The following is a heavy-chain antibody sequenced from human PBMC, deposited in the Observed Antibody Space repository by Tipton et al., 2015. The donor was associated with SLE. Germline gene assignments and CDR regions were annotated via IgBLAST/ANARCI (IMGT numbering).Heavy chain of an antibody. CDR1: GFTFSNYG. V-gene: IGHV3-23*01. CDR3: AKDVSGYDPYFDY. J-gene: IGHJ4*02. CDR2: INTSGGSK. D-gene: IGHD5-12*01. Sequence: SLRLSCAASGFTFSNYGMSWVRQAPGKGLEWVSTINTSGGSKYYAASVKGRFTISRDNSKNTVDLQMNSLRSEDTAVYYCAKDVSGYDPYFDYWGQGTLVTVSS.